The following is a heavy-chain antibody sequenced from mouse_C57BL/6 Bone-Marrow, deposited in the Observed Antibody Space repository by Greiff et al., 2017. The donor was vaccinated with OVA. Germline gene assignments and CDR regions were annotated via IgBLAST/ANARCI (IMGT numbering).Heavy chain of an antibody. D-gene: IGHD2-4*01. CDR1: GYTFTDYE. CDR2: IDPETGGT. V-gene: IGHV1-15*01. Sequence: QVQLKQSGAELVRPGASVTLSCKASGYTFTDYEMHWVKQTPVHGLEWIGAIDPETGGTAYNQKFKGKAILTADKSSSTAYMELRSLTSEDSAVYYCTREYDYENYWGQGTTLTVSS. J-gene: IGHJ2*01. CDR3: TREYDYENY.